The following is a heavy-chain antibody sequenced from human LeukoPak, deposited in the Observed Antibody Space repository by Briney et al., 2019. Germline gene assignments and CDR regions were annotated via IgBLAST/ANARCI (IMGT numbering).Heavy chain of an antibody. CDR2: IYYSGST. Sequence: SSETLSLTCTVSGGSISSYYWSWIRQPPGKGLEWIGYIYYSGSTNYNPSLKSRVTISVDTSKNQFSLKLSSVTAADTAVYYCARNLGGSGDYFDYWGQGTLVTVSS. V-gene: IGHV4-59*08. J-gene: IGHJ4*02. CDR1: GGSISSYY. D-gene: IGHD3-16*01. CDR3: ARNLGGSGDYFDY.